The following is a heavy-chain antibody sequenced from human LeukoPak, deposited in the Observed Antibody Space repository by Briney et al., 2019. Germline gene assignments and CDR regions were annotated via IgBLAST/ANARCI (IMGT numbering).Heavy chain of an antibody. CDR1: GFTFSSYA. CDR3: ARDRYNFDY. CDR2: ISYDGSNK. D-gene: IGHD1-20*01. V-gene: IGHV3-30-3*01. Sequence: GGSLRLSCAASGFTFSSYAMHWVRQAPGKGLEWVAVISYDGSNKYYADSVKGRFTISRDNAKNSLYLQMNSLRAEDTAVYYCARDRYNFDYWGQETLVTVSS. J-gene: IGHJ4*02.